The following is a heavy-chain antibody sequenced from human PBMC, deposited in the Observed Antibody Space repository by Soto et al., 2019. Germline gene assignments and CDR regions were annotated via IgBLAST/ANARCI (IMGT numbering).Heavy chain of an antibody. J-gene: IGHJ6*02. CDR2: VSGSGGSV. CDR3: ASGSVVGADYSYGMDV. CDR1: GFTFSSYG. D-gene: IGHD2-2*01. V-gene: IGHV3-23*01. Sequence: EVQLLESGGDLVQPGGSLTLSCAAAGFTFSSYGMSWVRQTPGKGLEWVSAVSGSGGSVYYADFVRGRFTISRDNSKNRLLLQLRSLRAKDTAIYYCASGSVVGADYSYGMDVWGQGTTRTGSS.